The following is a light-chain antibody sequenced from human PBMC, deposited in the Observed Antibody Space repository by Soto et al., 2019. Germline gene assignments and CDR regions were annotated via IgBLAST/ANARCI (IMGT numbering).Light chain of an antibody. CDR1: SSDVGGYNS. CDR2: DVS. Sequence: QSVLTQPRSVSGSPGQSVTVSCTGTSSDVGGYNSVSWYQQHPGKAPKLMIYDVSKRPSGVPDRFSGSKSGNTASLTISGLQAEDEADYYCCSYAGSYSYVFGTGTKVTLL. V-gene: IGLV2-11*01. J-gene: IGLJ1*01. CDR3: CSYAGSYSYV.